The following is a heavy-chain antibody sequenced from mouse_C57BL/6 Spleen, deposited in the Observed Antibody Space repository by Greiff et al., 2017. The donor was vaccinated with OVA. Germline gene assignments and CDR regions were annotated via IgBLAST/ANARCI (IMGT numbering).Heavy chain of an antibody. CDR1: GYTFTSYW. D-gene: IGHD2-3*01. Sequence: VQLQQPGAELVKPGASVKLSCKASGYTFTSYWMHWVKQRPGQGLEWIGMIHPNSGSTNYNEKFKSKATLTVDKSSSTAYMQLSSLTSEDSAVYYCAREGVYDGYYVFFDYWGQGTTLTVSS. J-gene: IGHJ2*01. CDR3: AREGVYDGYYVFFDY. CDR2: IHPNSGST. V-gene: IGHV1-64*01.